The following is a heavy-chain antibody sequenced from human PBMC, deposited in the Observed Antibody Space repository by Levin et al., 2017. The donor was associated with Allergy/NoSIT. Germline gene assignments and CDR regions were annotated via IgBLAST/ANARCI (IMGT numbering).Heavy chain of an antibody. V-gene: IGHV3-23*01. CDR2: ISGSGGST. D-gene: IGHD3-22*01. CDR1: GFTFSSYA. CDR3: AKDKRMIVVVIIDY. Sequence: GESLKISCAASGFTFSSYAMSWVRQAPGKGLEWVSAISGSGGSTYYADSVKGRFTISRDNSKNTLYLQMNSLRAEDTAVYYCAKDKRMIVVVIIDYWGQGTLVTVSS. J-gene: IGHJ4*02.